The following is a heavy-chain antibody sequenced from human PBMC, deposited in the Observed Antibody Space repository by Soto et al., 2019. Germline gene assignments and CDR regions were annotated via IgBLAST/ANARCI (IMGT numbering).Heavy chain of an antibody. CDR2: IYYSGST. V-gene: IGHV4-31*03. CDR1: GGSISSGGYY. Sequence: PSETLSLTCTVSGGSISSGGYYRSWIRQHPGKGLEWIGYIYYSGSTYYNPSLKSRVTISVDTSKNQFSLKLSSVTAADTAVHYCARDRRYCSGGSCYYYGMDVWGQGTTVTVSS. J-gene: IGHJ6*02. CDR3: ARDRRYCSGGSCYYYGMDV. D-gene: IGHD2-15*01.